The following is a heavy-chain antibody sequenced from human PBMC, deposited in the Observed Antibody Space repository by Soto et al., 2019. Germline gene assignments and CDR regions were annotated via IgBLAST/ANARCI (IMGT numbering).Heavy chain of an antibody. V-gene: IGHV1-69*12. CDR3: ARDKDRQQLGGNYYYIMDV. D-gene: IGHD3-3*02. Sequence: QVQLVQSGAEVSKHGSSVKLSCKASGGTFSSSAFSWVRQAPGQGLEWMGGIMPIFHTPDYAQKFQGRVTITADESTSTAYMELSSLRSEDTAIYFCARDKDRQQLGGNYYYIMDVWGQGTTVTVSS. CDR2: IMPIFHTP. J-gene: IGHJ6*02. CDR1: GGTFSSSA.